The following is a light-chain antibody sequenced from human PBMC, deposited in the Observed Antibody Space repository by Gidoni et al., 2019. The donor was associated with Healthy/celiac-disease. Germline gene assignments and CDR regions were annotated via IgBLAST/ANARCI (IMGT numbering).Light chain of an antibody. V-gene: IGKV3-20*01. CDR3: QQYGSSPYT. CDR1: KSVSSSY. J-gene: IGKJ2*01. CDR2: GAS. Sequence: EIVLTPHPGTLPLSPGEIATLPCRTSKSVSSSYLAWYQQKPGQAPRLLIYGASSRATGIPDRFSGSGSGTDFTLTISRLEPEDFAVYYCQQYGSSPYTFGQGTKLEIK.